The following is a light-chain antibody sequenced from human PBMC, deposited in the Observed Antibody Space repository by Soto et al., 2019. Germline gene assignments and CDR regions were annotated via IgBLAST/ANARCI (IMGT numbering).Light chain of an antibody. CDR2: GTS. J-gene: IGKJ4*01. V-gene: IGKV3-15*01. CDR3: QQYDNWPLT. CDR1: QSVRDN. Sequence: EIVMTQSPATLSVSPGERATLSCRASQSVRDNLAWYQQQPGQPPRLLIYGTSIRATGIPATFSGGASGTEFTLTITSLQSEDLAVYYCQQYDNWPLTFGGGTKVEIK.